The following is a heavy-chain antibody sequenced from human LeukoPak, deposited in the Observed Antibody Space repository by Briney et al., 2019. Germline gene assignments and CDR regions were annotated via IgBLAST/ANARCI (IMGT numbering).Heavy chain of an antibody. D-gene: IGHD6-13*01. V-gene: IGHV3-33*08. J-gene: IGHJ6*02. CDR1: GFTFSNDW. CDR3: ARDRGIAGSLYYYYYGMDV. CDR2: IWYDGSNK. Sequence: GGSLRLSCAASGFTFSNDWMSWVRQAPGKGLEWVAVIWYDGSNKYYADSVKGRFTISRDNSKNTLYLQMNSLRAEDTAVYYCARDRGIAGSLYYYYYGMDVWGQGTTVTVSS.